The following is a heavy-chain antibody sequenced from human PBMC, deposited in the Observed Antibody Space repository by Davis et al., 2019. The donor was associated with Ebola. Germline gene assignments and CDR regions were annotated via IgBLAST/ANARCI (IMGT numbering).Heavy chain of an antibody. D-gene: IGHD5-12*01. J-gene: IGHJ6*02. CDR2: INPNSGGT. CDR1: GYTFTSYY. CDR3: ARVSGLRFGYDHYGMDV. V-gene: IGHV1-2*04. Sequence: AASVKVSCKASGYTFTSYYMHWVRQAPGQGLEWMGWINPNSGGTNYAQKFQGWVTMTRDTSISTAYMELSRLRSEDTAVYYCARVSGLRFGYDHYGMDVWGQGTTVTVSS.